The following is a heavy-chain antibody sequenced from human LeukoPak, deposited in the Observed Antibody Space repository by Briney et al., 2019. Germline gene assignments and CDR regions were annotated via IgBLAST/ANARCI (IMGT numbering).Heavy chain of an antibody. CDR3: ARSGGDAIRPFDY. J-gene: IGHJ4*02. CDR1: GYTFISYF. CDR2: INPSGGST. D-gene: IGHD2-21*02. Sequence: ASVTVSCKPSGYTFISYFIHWVRQAPGQGLEWMGIINPSGGSTRYAQKFQGRVTMTRDTSTSTVYMEMSSLRSEDTAVYYCARSGGDAIRPFDYWGQGTLVTVSS. V-gene: IGHV1-46*01.